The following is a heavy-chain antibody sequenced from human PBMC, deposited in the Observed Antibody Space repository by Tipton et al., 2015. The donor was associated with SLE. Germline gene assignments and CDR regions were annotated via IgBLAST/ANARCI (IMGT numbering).Heavy chain of an antibody. CDR1: GFMFSTYA. CDR3: AKAPLQIATSGIYFDY. Sequence: SLRLSCAASGFMFSTYAMSWVRQAPGKGLEWVSVIYSGGTTYYAESVKGRFTISRDDSKNTLYLQMSSLRVEDTAVYFCAKAPLQIATSGIYFDYWGQGTLVTVSS. V-gene: IGHV3-23*03. J-gene: IGHJ4*02. D-gene: IGHD6-13*01. CDR2: IYSGGTT.